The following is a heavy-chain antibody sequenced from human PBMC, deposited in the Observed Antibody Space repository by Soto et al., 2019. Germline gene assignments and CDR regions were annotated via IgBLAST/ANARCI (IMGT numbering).Heavy chain of an antibody. CDR1: GLTFTNYA. J-gene: IGHJ4*02. CDR3: ARETPTTSSSLYY. Sequence: GGSLRLSCAASGLTFTNYAMSWVRQAPGKGLEWVSAIGGSGSSTDYADSVKGRFTISRDNSKNSLYLQMNTLRDEDTAVYYCARETPTTSSSLYYWGQGTLVTVSS. V-gene: IGHV3-23*01. CDR2: IGGSGSST. D-gene: IGHD6-6*01.